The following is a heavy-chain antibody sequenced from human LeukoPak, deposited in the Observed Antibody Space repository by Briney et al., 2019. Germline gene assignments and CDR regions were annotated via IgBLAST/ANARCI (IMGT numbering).Heavy chain of an antibody. V-gene: IGHV4-38-2*01. D-gene: IGHD5-24*01. CDR2: IYHSGST. Sequence: SETLSLTCAVSGYPISSGYYWGWIRQPPGKGLEWIGSIYHSGSTYYNPSLKSRVTISVDTSKNQFSLKLSSVTAADTAVYYCARRRDGYNPRCYFDYWGQGTLVTVSS. J-gene: IGHJ4*02. CDR1: GYPISSGYY. CDR3: ARRRDGYNPRCYFDY.